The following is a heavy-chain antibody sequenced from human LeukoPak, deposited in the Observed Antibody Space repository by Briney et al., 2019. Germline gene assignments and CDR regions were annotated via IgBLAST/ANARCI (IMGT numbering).Heavy chain of an antibody. CDR2: IYSGGST. V-gene: IGHV3-66*01. CDR3: ARTLDWEGPAFDI. J-gene: IGHJ3*02. D-gene: IGHD1-26*01. CDR1: GFTVSSNY. Sequence: PGGSLRLSCAASGFTVSSNYMSWVRQAPGKGLEWVSVIYSGGSTYYADSVKGRFTISRDNSKNTLYLQMNSLRAEDTAVYYCARTLDWEGPAFDIWGQGTMVTVSS.